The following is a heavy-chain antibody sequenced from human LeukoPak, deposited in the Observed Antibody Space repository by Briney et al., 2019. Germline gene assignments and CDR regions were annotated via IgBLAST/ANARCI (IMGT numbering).Heavy chain of an antibody. CDR3: AREGNIVVVPAAFNWFDP. V-gene: IGHV3-11*01. J-gene: IGHJ5*02. D-gene: IGHD2-2*01. CDR1: GFTFSDYY. CDR2: ISSSGSTI. Sequence: KAGGSLRLSCAASGFTFSDYYMSWIRQAPGKGLEWVSYISSSGSTIYYADSVKGRLTISRDNAKNSLYLQMNSLRAEDTAVYYCAREGNIVVVPAAFNWFDPWGQGTLVTVSS.